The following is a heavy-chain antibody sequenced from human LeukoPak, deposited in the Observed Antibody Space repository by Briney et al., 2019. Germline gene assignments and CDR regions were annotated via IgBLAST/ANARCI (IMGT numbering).Heavy chain of an antibody. Sequence: NPGESLRLSCIGTGFTFAGARVSWIRQAPGKGPEWIGRIKSNTDGGSSEFAAPVKGRFTISRDDSKNTVYLEMNSLRVEDTGIYYCTARSWGQGTPVTVSS. V-gene: IGHV3-15*01. CDR2: IKSNTDGGSS. CDR1: GFTFAGAR. CDR3: TARS. J-gene: IGHJ4*02.